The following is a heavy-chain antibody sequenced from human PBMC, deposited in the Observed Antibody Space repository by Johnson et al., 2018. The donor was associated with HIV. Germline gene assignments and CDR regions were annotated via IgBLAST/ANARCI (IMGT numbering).Heavy chain of an antibody. Sequence: VQLVESGGGVVQPGGSLRLSCAASGFTFDDYGMSWVRQAPGKGLEWVSGISWNSGSIGYADSVKGRFTISRDNAKNSLYLQMNSLGAGDTAVYYCAKDQHGPLVPTVMRDDAFDIWGQGTMVTVSS. CDR2: ISWNSGSI. CDR3: AKDQHGPLVPTVMRDDAFDI. J-gene: IGHJ3*02. D-gene: IGHD5-12*01. V-gene: IGHV3-20*04. CDR1: GFTFDDYG.